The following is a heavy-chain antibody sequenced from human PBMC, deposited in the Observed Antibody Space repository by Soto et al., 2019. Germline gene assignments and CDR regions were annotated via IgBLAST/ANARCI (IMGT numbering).Heavy chain of an antibody. D-gene: IGHD3-10*01. J-gene: IGHJ4*02. CDR3: ARHRMVRAGREGPDY. CDR2: ISSSDTYI. Sequence: EVQLVESGGGLVKPGGSLRLSCAASGFIFSSYSMYWVRQAPGKGLEWVSSISSSDTYIYYADSVKGRFTISRDNAKNSLYLQMNSLRAEDTAVYYCARHRMVRAGREGPDYWGQGTLVTVSS. CDR1: GFIFSSYS. V-gene: IGHV3-21*02.